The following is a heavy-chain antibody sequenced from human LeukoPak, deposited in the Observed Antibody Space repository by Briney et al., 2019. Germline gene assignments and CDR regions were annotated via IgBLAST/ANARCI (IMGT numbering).Heavy chain of an antibody. CDR2: IYTSGST. V-gene: IGHV4-4*07. J-gene: IGHJ6*03. CDR3: ARDRGSGRTGYYYMDV. Sequence: PSETLSLTCTASGGSISSYYWSWLRQPAGKGLEWIGRIYTSGSTNYNPSLKGRVTMSVDTSKNQFSLKLSSVTAADTAVYYCARDRGSGRTGYYYMDVWGKGTTVTISS. CDR1: GGSISSYY. D-gene: IGHD3-10*01.